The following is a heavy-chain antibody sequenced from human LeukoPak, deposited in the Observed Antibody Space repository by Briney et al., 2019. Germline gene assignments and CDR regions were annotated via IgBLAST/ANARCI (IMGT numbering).Heavy chain of an antibody. Sequence: PSETLSLTCAVYGGSFSGYYWSWIRQPPGKGLEWIGEINHSGSTNYNPSLKSRVTISVDTSKNQFSLKLSSVTAADTAVYYCARGLRKYSGSSSPVYWGQGTLVTVSS. V-gene: IGHV4-34*01. J-gene: IGHJ4*02. CDR3: ARGLRKYSGSSSPVY. CDR1: GGSFSGYY. D-gene: IGHD6-6*01. CDR2: INHSGST.